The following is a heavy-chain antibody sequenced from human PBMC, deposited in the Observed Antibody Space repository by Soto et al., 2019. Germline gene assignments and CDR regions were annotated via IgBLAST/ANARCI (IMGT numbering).Heavy chain of an antibody. V-gene: IGHV1-18*01. CDR1: GYTFTTHG. J-gene: IGHJ6*02. D-gene: IGHD2-15*01. CDR3: AITSSVRMPWMGWHYYGMDV. CDR2: VRGDNGHT. Sequence: ASVKVSCKASGYTFTTHGISWVRQVPGQGLEWMGWVRGDNGHTNYAQSLQGRVTMTTDTSTNTAYMELRSLRSDDTAVYYCAITSSVRMPWMGWHYYGMDVWGQGTKVTVSS.